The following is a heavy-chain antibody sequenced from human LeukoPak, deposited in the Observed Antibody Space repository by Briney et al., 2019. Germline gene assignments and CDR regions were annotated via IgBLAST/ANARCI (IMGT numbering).Heavy chain of an antibody. CDR3: ARESDLLTGCPDY. D-gene: IGHD3-9*01. Sequence: GGSLSLSCAASGFTFSSYSMNWVRQAPRKGLEWVSYISSSSSTIYYADSVKGRFTISRDNAKNSLYLQTNSLRAEDTAVYYCARESDLLTGCPDYWGQGTLVTVSS. J-gene: IGHJ4*02. V-gene: IGHV3-48*01. CDR1: GFTFSSYS. CDR2: ISSSSSTI.